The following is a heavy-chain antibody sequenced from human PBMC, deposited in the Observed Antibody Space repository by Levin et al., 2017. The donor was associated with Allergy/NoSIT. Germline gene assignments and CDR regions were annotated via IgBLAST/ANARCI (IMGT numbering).Heavy chain of an antibody. CDR3: ATYCSSASCYSRYYMDV. V-gene: IGHV3-23*01. J-gene: IGHJ6*03. D-gene: IGHD2-2*01. CDR2: ISGSGGST. Sequence: SGGSLRLSCAASGFTFSNYAMNWVRQAPGKGLEWVSGISGSGGSTYYADSVKGRFTISRDNSKSTLYLQMNSLRAEDTALYYCATYCSSASCYSRYYMDVWGKGTTVTVSS. CDR1: GFTFSNYA.